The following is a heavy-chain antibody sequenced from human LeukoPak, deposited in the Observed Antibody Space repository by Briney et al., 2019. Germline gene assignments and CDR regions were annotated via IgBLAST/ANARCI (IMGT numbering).Heavy chain of an antibody. CDR3: ATGYSSGWYFQY. J-gene: IGHJ1*01. Sequence: GGSLRLSCEASRFTFSKYWMRWVRQAPGKGLEWVANIKQDGREQNYVDSVKGRFTISRDNAKNSLYLRMDSLRDEDTAVYYCATGYSSGWYFQYWGQGTLVTVSS. CDR1: RFTFSKYW. D-gene: IGHD6-19*01. CDR2: IKQDGREQ. V-gene: IGHV3-7*01.